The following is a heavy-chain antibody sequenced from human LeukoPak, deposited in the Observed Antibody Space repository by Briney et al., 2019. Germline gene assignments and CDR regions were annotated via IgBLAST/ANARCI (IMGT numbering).Heavy chain of an antibody. J-gene: IGHJ5*02. CDR3: ARAPGYSSGPNLP. Sequence: GASVKISGKPARYTFTSCGVSGVRQARGQGLEWMGWISAYNGNTNYAQKLQGRVTMTTDTSTSTAYMELRSLRSDDTAVYYCARAPGYSSGPNLPWGQGTLVTVSS. D-gene: IGHD6-19*01. V-gene: IGHV1-18*01. CDR2: ISAYNGNT. CDR1: RYTFTSCG.